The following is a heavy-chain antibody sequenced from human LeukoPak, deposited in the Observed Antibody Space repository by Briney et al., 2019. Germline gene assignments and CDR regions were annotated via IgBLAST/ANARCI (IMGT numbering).Heavy chain of an antibody. Sequence: PGGSLRLSCAASGFTFSSNNMNWVRQAPGKGLEGVSYISSRSSTIYYADSVKGRFTISRDNATNSLYLQMNSLRAEDTAVYYCARGAGSGRNHFDYWGQGTLVTVSS. V-gene: IGHV3-48*01. J-gene: IGHJ4*02. D-gene: IGHD6-19*01. CDR2: ISSRSSTI. CDR1: GFTFSSNN. CDR3: ARGAGSGRNHFDY.